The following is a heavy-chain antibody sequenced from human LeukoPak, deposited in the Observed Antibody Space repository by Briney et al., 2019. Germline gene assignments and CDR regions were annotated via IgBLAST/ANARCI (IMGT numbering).Heavy chain of an antibody. V-gene: IGHV3-23*01. Sequence: GGSLRLSCAASGFTFSSYGMSWVRQAPGKGLEWVSAISGSGGSTYYADSVKGRFTISRDNSKNTLYLQMNSLRAEDTAVYYCARDYGSGWYFGDWGLGTLVTVSS. D-gene: IGHD6-19*01. CDR2: ISGSGGST. CDR1: GFTFSSYG. J-gene: IGHJ4*02. CDR3: ARDYGSGWYFGD.